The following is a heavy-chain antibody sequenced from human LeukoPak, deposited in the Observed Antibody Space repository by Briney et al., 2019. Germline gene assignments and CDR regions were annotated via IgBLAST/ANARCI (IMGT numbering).Heavy chain of an antibody. CDR2: ITSISRYI. CDR1: GFTFSSYS. J-gene: IGHJ4*02. Sequence: TGGSLRLSCAASGFTFSSYSMSWVRQAPGKGLEWVSSITSISRYIYYADSVKGRFTISRDNAKNSLYLQMNSLRAEDTALYYCAKVKGYCTNGVCRYYFDYWGQGTLVTVSS. V-gene: IGHV3-21*04. CDR3: AKVKGYCTNGVCRYYFDY. D-gene: IGHD2-8*01.